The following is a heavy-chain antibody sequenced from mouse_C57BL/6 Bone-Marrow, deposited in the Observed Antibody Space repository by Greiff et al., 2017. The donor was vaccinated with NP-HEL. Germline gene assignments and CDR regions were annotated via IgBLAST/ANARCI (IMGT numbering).Heavy chain of an antibody. Sequence: EVQLVESGPGLVKPSQSLSLTCSVTGYSITSGYYWNWILQFPGNKLEWMGYISYDGSNNYNPSLKNRISITRDTSKNQFFLKLNSVTTEDTATYYCARRSYYGSPWFAYWGQGTLVTVSA. J-gene: IGHJ3*01. D-gene: IGHD1-1*01. CDR2: ISYDGSN. CDR3: ARRSYYGSPWFAY. CDR1: GYSITSGYY. V-gene: IGHV3-6*01.